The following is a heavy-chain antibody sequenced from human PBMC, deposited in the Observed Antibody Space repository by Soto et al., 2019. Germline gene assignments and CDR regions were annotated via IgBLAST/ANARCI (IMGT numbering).Heavy chain of an antibody. V-gene: IGHV1-3*04. CDR3: ARGERLYYAYYGMDV. Sequence: QVKLVQSGAEVKKPGASVKVSCKASGYNFTMYAMIWVRQAPGQRPEWMGWINTGNGNTKYSPKLQGRVTITRDTSASTAYMELSSLKSEDTAVYYCARGERLYYAYYGMDVWGQGSTVTVSS. D-gene: IGHD2-21*01. CDR1: GYNFTMYA. CDR2: INTGNGNT. J-gene: IGHJ6*02.